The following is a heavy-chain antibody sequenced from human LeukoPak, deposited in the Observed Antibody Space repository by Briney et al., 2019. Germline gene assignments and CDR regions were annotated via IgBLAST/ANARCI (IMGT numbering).Heavy chain of an antibody. CDR1: GFTFSSYG. J-gene: IGHJ4*02. D-gene: IGHD2-2*01. CDR2: IRYDGSNK. CDR3: AKNHLRYCSSTSCYPFDY. V-gene: IGHV3-30*02. Sequence: GGSLRLSCAASGFTFSSYGMHWVRQAPGKGLEWVAFIRYDGSNKYCADSVKGRFTISRDNSKNTLYLQMNSLRAEDTAVYYCAKNHLRYCSSTSCYPFDYWGQGTLVTVSS.